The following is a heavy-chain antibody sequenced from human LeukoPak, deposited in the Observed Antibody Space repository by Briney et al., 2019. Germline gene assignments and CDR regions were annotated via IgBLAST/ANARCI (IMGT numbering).Heavy chain of an antibody. Sequence: PGGSLRLPCAASGFTFRDYDMHWVRQAPGGRLEWVSAIGVYYNTYYADSVKGRFTISRENAKNSVYLQMSSLRDGDTAMYYCVRGGIRVSGIDAFDIWGQGTMVTVSS. D-gene: IGHD5/OR15-5a*01. CDR1: GFTFRDYD. CDR3: VRGGIRVSGIDAFDI. J-gene: IGHJ3*02. CDR2: IGVYYNT. V-gene: IGHV3-13*01.